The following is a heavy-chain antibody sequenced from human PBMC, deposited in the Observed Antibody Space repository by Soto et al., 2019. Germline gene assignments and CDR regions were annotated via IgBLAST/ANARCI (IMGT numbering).Heavy chain of an antibody. V-gene: IGHV3-48*02. Sequence: EVQLLESGGGLVQPGGSLRLSCAASGFTFSAYSMNWVRQAPGKGLEWLSYISGDRAYIYYADSVRGRFTISRDNAENSLYLQMDNLRDEDTAVYYCARQGYTVVTPIDLWGQGTLVTVSS. CDR3: ARQGYTVVTPIDL. CDR1: GFTFSAYS. D-gene: IGHD3-16*02. CDR2: ISGDRAYI. J-gene: IGHJ4*02.